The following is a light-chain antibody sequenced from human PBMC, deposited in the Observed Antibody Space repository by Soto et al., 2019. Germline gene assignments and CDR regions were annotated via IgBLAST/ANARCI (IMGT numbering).Light chain of an antibody. CDR2: GAS. Sequence: EIVLTQSPGTLSLSQGERATLSCRASQSVGRNYLAWYQQKLGQAPRLLIHGASSRATGIPDRFSGSGSGTDFILTISRVEPEDFAVYYCQQYASSPLTFGGGTKVEIK. J-gene: IGKJ4*01. CDR3: QQYASSPLT. CDR1: QSVGRNY. V-gene: IGKV3-20*01.